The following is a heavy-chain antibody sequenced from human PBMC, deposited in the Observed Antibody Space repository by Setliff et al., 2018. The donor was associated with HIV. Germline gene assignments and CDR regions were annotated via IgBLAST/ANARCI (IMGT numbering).Heavy chain of an antibody. J-gene: IGHJ4*02. CDR2: IYYSGST. CDR3: ARERLSRLGFDR. V-gene: IGHV4-59*11. CDR1: GGSISSHF. Sequence: SETLSLTCTVSGGSISSHFWNWIRQPPGKGLEWIGYIYYSGSTNYNPSLKSRVTISVDTSKNQFSLMLGSMTAADTAVYYCARERLSRLGFDRWGQGTLVTVSS. D-gene: IGHD1-1*01.